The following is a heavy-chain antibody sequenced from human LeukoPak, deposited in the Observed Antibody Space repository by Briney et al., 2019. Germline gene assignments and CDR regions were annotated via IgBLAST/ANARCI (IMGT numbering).Heavy chain of an antibody. CDR3: ARTPPKGDIDY. Sequence: PRASVKVSCKASGYTFTSYYMHWVRQAPGQGLEWMGIINPSGGSTSYAQKFQGRVSMTRATSISTAYLELSSLTFEDTAVYYCARTPPKGDIDYWGQGTLVTVSS. J-gene: IGHJ4*02. CDR2: INPSGGST. V-gene: IGHV1-46*01. CDR1: GYTFTSYY. D-gene: IGHD2-21*02.